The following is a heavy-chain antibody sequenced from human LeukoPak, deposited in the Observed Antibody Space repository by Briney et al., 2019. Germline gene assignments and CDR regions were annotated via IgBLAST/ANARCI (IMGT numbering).Heavy chain of an antibody. V-gene: IGHV4-39*01. CDR1: GVSISSSVCY. D-gene: IGHD6-19*01. CDR3: PRQSGWSEPFDY. CDR2: IYYSGRT. J-gene: IGHJ4*02. Sequence: SETLSLTCTVSGVSISSSVCYWGWIRQSPGKGLEWIGSIYYSGRTYYNPSLKSRVTISVDTSKNQFSLKLSSVTAADTAVYYCPRQSGWSEPFDYRGQGTLVTVSS.